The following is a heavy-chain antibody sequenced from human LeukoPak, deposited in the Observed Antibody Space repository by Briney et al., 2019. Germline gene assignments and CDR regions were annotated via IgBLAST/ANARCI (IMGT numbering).Heavy chain of an antibody. J-gene: IGHJ4*02. CDR1: GFTFSSYG. Sequence: GRSLRLSCAASGFTFSSYGMHWVRQAPGKGLEWVAVIWYDGSNKYYADSVKGRFTISRDYSKNTLYLQMDSPRAEDTAVYYCARDPGVRWLVGFDYWGQGTLVTVSS. D-gene: IGHD6-19*01. CDR2: IWYDGSNK. V-gene: IGHV3-33*01. CDR3: ARDPGVRWLVGFDY.